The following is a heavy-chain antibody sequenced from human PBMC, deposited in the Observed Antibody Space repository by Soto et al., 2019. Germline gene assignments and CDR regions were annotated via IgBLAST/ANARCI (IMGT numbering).Heavy chain of an antibody. CDR2: ISAYNGNT. Sequence: ASVKVSCKASGYTFTSYGISWVRQAPGQGLEWMGWISAYNGNTNYAQKLQGRVTMTTDTSTSTAYMELRSLRSDDTAVYYCAREDGYSSGWYNYYYGVDVWGQGTTVTVSS. CDR1: GYTFTSYG. J-gene: IGHJ6*02. D-gene: IGHD6-19*01. V-gene: IGHV1-18*04. CDR3: AREDGYSSGWYNYYYGVDV.